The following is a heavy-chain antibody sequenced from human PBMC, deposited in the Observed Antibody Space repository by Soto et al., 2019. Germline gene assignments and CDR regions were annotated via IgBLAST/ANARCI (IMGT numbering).Heavy chain of an antibody. CDR1: GGSISSYY. CDR2: IYYSGST. CDR3: AIAERITMVRARGPFDY. Sequence: SETLALTCTVSGGSISSYYWSWIRQPPGKGLEWIGYIYYSGSTNYNPSLKSRVTISVDTSKNQFSLKLSSVTAADTAVYYCAIAERITMVRARGPFDYWGQGTLVTVSS. D-gene: IGHD3-10*01. V-gene: IGHV4-59*01. J-gene: IGHJ4*02.